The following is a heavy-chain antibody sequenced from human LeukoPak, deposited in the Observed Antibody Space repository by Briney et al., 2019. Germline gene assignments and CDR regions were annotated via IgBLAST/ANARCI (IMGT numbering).Heavy chain of an antibody. Sequence: SQTLSLNCTVSGGSISSGGYYWSWIRQHPGKGLKWIGYIYYSGSTYYNPSLKSRVTISVDTSKNQFSLKLSSVTAADTAVYYCAREGSGYGLSRFDPWGQGTLVTVSS. D-gene: IGHD5-12*01. CDR2: IYYSGST. V-gene: IGHV4-31*03. CDR1: GGSISSGGYY. J-gene: IGHJ5*02. CDR3: AREGSGYGLSRFDP.